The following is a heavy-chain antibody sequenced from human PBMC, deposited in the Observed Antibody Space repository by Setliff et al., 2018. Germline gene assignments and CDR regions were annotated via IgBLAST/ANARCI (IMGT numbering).Heavy chain of an antibody. CDR2: INPNSGGT. D-gene: IGHD5-18*01. CDR1: GYTFTGYY. Sequence: ASVKVSCKASGYTFTGYYMHWVRQAPGQGLEWMGWINPNSGGTNYAQKFQGWVTMTRDTPISTAYMELSRLRSDDTAVYYCARKGLDYSLHFDYWGQGTLVTVSS. J-gene: IGHJ4*02. CDR3: ARKGLDYSLHFDY. V-gene: IGHV1-2*04.